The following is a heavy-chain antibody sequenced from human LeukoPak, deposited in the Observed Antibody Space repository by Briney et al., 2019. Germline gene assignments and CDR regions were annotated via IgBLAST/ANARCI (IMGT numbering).Heavy chain of an antibody. CDR2: MNPNSSNT. Sequence: GASVKVSCKASGYTFTSYDINWVRQATGQGLEWMGWMNPNSSNTGFAQKFQGRVTMTRNTSISTAYMELSTLRSEDTAVYYCARVTRISGSYGYRGQGTLVTVSS. J-gene: IGHJ4*02. V-gene: IGHV1-8*01. CDR3: ARVTRISGSYGY. CDR1: GYTFTSYD. D-gene: IGHD1-26*01.